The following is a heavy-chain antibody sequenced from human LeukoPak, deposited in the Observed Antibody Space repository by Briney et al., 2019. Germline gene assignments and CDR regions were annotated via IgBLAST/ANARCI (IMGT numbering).Heavy chain of an antibody. V-gene: IGHV4-39*07. CDR2: IYYSGST. Sequence: SETLSLTCTVSGGSISSSSYYWGWIRQPPGKGLEWIGSIYYSGSTYYNPSLKSRVTISVDTSKNQFSLKLSSVTAADTAVYYCARLQLVVPAFKVGFMDVWGQGTTVTVSS. CDR1: GGSISSSSYY. D-gene: IGHD2-2*01. J-gene: IGHJ6*02. CDR3: ARLQLVVPAFKVGFMDV.